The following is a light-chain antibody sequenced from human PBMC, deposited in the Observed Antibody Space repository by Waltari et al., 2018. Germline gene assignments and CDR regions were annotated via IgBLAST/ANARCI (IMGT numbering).Light chain of an antibody. CDR1: SNDIGSYNY. Sequence: QSALTQPASVSGSPGQSITISCSGTSNDIGSYNYISWYQQHPGRDPKLMIYDVSDLPSGLFRRFSGSKSGNTASLSISGLQAEDEADYYCSSYTSSGTLVFGGGTKLTVL. CDR3: SSYTSSGTLV. V-gene: IGLV2-14*03. J-gene: IGLJ2*01. CDR2: DVS.